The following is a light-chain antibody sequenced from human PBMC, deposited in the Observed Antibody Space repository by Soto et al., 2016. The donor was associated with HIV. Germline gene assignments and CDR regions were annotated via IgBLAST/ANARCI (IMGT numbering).Light chain of an antibody. CDR3: QVWDTSSDHVV. CDR1: NIGSKT. V-gene: IGLV3-21*01. J-gene: IGLJ2*01. Sequence: SYVLTQTLSVSVAPGKTAKIPCAGDNIGSKTVDWYQQKPGQAPVLVVYDDGDRPSGIPERFSGSNSANTATLTIGGVEAGDEADYYCQVWDTSSDHVVFGGGTKLTVL. CDR2: DDG.